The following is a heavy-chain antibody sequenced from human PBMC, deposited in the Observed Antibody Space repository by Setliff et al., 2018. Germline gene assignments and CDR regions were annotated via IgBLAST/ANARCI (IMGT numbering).Heavy chain of an antibody. CDR3: ARESSSGSYYIPLYYYYGMDV. CDR1: GFTFSSYS. J-gene: IGHJ6*02. V-gene: IGHV3-48*04. D-gene: IGHD3-10*01. CDR2: ISSSSSTI. Sequence: GGSLRLSCAASGFTFSSYSMNWVRQAPGKGLEWVSYISSSSSTIYYADSVKGRFNISRDNAKNSLYLQMNSLRAEDTAVYYCARESSSGSYYIPLYYYYGMDVWGQGTTVTVSS.